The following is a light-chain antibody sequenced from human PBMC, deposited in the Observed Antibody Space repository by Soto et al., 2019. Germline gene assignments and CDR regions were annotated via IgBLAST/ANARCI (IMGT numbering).Light chain of an antibody. CDR3: SSYRDTSKLV. Sequence: QSVLTQPASVSASPGQSITISCSGSSSDIGGYDYVSWYQQHPGKAPKLMIYEVSNRPSGVSDRFSGSKSGNTASLTISGLQVDDEADYYCSSYRDTSKLVFGPGTKLIVL. CDR1: SSDIGGYDY. J-gene: IGLJ1*01. CDR2: EVS. V-gene: IGLV2-14*01.